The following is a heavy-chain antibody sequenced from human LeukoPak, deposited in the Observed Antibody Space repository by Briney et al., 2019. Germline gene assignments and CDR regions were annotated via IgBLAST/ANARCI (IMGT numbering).Heavy chain of an antibody. D-gene: IGHD2-15*01. CDR3: ARAIYCSGGSCYLSKYYYYYMDV. Sequence: SQTLSLTCTVSARSSSSGDYEWSWIRQPPGKGLEWIAYVYYSESTYYNPSLKSRVTISVDTSKNQFSLKLSSVTAADTAVYYCARAIYCSGGSCYLSKYYYYYMDVGGKGTTVTAYS. J-gene: IGHJ6*03. CDR1: ARSSSSGDYE. V-gene: IGHV4-30-4*08. CDR2: VYYSEST.